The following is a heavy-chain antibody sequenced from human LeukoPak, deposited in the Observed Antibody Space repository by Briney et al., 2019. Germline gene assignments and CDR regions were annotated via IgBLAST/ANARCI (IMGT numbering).Heavy chain of an antibody. V-gene: IGHV4-59*08. CDR2: IYYSGST. D-gene: IGHD3-10*01. Sequence: PSETLSLTCTVSGGSISSYYWSWIRQPPGKGLEWIGYIYYSGSTNYNPSLKSRVTISVDTSKNQFSLKLSSAAAADTAVYYCARYELLWFGELFGYFDYWGQGTLVTVSS. CDR3: ARYELLWFGELFGYFDY. CDR1: GGSISSYY. J-gene: IGHJ4*02.